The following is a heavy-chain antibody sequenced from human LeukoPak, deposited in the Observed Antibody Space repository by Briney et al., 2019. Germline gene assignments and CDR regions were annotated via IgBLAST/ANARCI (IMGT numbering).Heavy chain of an antibody. CDR1: GYSFTNYW. Sequence: GESLKISCKGSGYSFTNYWIGWVRQMPGKGLGWMGIIGPGDSDTRYSPSFQGQVTISADKSVNTAYLQWSSLKASDTAMYYCARQALLAGPPIDYWGQGTLVTVSS. J-gene: IGHJ4*02. D-gene: IGHD6-19*01. CDR2: IGPGDSDT. CDR3: ARQALLAGPPIDY. V-gene: IGHV5-51*01.